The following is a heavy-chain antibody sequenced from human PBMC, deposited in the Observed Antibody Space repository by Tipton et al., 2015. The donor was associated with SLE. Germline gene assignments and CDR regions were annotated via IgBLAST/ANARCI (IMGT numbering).Heavy chain of an antibody. CDR2: IRYDENDK. CDR3: AKDAGNYAPDFDF. Sequence: SLRLSCAASGFIFSDYGMHWVRQAPGKGLEWVAFIRYDENDKSYADSVKGRFTISRDTSKNTLYLQMNSLRVEDTAVYLCAKDAGNYAPDFDFWGQGTLVTVSS. CDR1: GFIFSDYG. J-gene: IGHJ4*02. V-gene: IGHV3-30*02. D-gene: IGHD2-2*01.